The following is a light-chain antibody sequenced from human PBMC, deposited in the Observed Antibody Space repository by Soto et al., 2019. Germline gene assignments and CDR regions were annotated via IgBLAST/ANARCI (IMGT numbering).Light chain of an antibody. CDR1: QGISSY. CDR2: AAS. V-gene: IGKV1-9*01. J-gene: IGKJ4*01. CDR3: QQLNSYPALT. Sequence: DIQFTHSPSFLSASVGDRVTITCRASQGISSYLAWYQQKPGKAPKLLIYAASTLQSGVPSRFSGSGSGTEFTLTISSLQPEDFATYYCQQLNSYPALTFGGGTKVDI.